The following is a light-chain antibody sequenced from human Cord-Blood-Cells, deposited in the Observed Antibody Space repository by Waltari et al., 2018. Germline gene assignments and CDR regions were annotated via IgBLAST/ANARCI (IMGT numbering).Light chain of an antibody. CDR1: TSTIGNNY. J-gene: IGLJ1*01. CDR3: GTWDSSLSAYV. Sequence: QSVLTQPPSVSAAPGQKVTIPCSGRTSTIGNNYVSCYQQLPGTAPKLLIYENNKRPSGIPDRFSGSKSGTSATLGITGLQTGDEADYYCGTWDSSLSAYVFGTGTKVTVL. CDR2: ENN. V-gene: IGLV1-51*02.